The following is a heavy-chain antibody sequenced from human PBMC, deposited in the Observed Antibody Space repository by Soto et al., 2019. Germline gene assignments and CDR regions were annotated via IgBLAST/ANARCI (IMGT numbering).Heavy chain of an antibody. CDR3: ARGQLWFSPPDY. V-gene: IGHV4-31*03. D-gene: IGHD5-18*01. CDR1: GGSISSGGYY. J-gene: IGHJ4*02. Sequence: QVQLQESGPGLVKPSQTLSLTCTVSGGSISSGGYYWSWVRQHPGKGLEWIGYIYYSGSTYYNPSIKSRVTISVDTSKNQFSLKLRSVTAADTAVYSCARGQLWFSPPDYWGQGTLVTVSS. CDR2: IYYSGST.